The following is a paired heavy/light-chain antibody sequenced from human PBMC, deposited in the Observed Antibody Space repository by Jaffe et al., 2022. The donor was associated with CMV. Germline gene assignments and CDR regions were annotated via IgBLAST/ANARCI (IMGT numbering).Light chain of an antibody. V-gene: IGLV4-69*01. J-gene: IGLJ2*01. Sequence: QLVLTQSPSASASLGASVKLTCTLSSGHSSYAIAWHQQQPEKGPRYLMKLNSDGSHSKGDGIPDRFSGSSSGAERYLTISSLQSEDEADYYCQTWGTGGGSYVVFGGGTKLTVL. CDR1: SGHSSYA. CDR3: QTWGTGGGSYVV. CDR2: LNSDGSH.
Heavy chain of an antibody. D-gene: IGHD3-22*01. V-gene: IGHV3-23*01. CDR1: GFTFSSYA. CDR3: AKADYYDSSGYYYEVYDAFDI. CDR2: ISGSGGST. Sequence: EVQLLESGGGLVQPGGSLRLSCAASGFTFSSYAMSWVRQAPGKGLEWVSAISGSGGSTYYADSVKGRFTISRDNSKNTLYLQMNSLRAEDTAVYYCAKADYYDSSGYYYEVYDAFDIWGQGTMVTVSS. J-gene: IGHJ3*02.